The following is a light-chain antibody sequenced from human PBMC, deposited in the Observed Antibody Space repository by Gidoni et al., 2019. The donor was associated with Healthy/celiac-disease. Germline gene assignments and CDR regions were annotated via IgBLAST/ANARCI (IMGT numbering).Light chain of an antibody. Sequence: DIVMTQSPDSLAVSLGERDTINCKSSQSVLYSSNNKNYLAWYQQKPGQPPKLLIYWASTRESGVPDRCSGSGSGTDFTLTISSLQAEDVAVYYCQQYYSTLTFGGGTKVEIK. CDR3: QQYYSTLT. CDR2: WAS. V-gene: IGKV4-1*01. CDR1: QSVLYSSNNKNY. J-gene: IGKJ4*01.